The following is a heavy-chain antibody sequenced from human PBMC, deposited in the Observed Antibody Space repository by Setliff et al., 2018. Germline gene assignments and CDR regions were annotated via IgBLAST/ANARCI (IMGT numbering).Heavy chain of an antibody. CDR1: GGSISSSSYY. J-gene: IGHJ4*02. CDR2: IYYSGST. CDR3: ARQPEGGYYDSSGYYGMAPYYFDY. Sequence: SETLSLTCTVSGGSISSSSYYWGWIRQPPGKGLEWIGSIYYSGSTYYNPSLKSRVTISVDTPKNQFSLKLSSVTAADTAVYYCARQPEGGYYDSSGYYGMAPYYFDYWGQGTLVTVSS. D-gene: IGHD3-22*01. V-gene: IGHV4-39*01.